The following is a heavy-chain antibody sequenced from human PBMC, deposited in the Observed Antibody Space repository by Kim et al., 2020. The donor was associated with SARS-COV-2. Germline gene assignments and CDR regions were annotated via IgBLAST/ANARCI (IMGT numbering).Heavy chain of an antibody. V-gene: IGHV4-39*01. J-gene: IGHJ4*02. CDR3: ARNLPAAMLSIDY. D-gene: IGHD2-2*01. Sequence: SETLSLTCTVSGGSISSSSYYWGWIRQPPGKGLEWIGSIYYSGSTYYNPSLKSRVTISVDTSKNQFSLKLSSVTAADTAVYYCARNLPAAMLSIDYWGQGTLVTVSS. CDR1: GGSISSSSYY. CDR2: IYYSGST.